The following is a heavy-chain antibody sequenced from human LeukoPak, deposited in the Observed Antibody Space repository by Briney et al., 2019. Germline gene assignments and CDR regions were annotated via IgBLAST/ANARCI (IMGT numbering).Heavy chain of an antibody. J-gene: IGHJ4*02. CDR3: ARALGGQFGSSSWGILDY. Sequence: PGGSLRLSCAASGFTFSSYAMHWVRQAPGKGLEYVSAISSNGGSTYYANSVKGRFTISRDNSKNTLYLQMGSLRAEDMAVYYCARALGGQFGSSSWGILDYWGQGTLVTVSS. V-gene: IGHV3-64*01. CDR2: ISSNGGST. CDR1: GFTFSSYA. D-gene: IGHD6-6*01.